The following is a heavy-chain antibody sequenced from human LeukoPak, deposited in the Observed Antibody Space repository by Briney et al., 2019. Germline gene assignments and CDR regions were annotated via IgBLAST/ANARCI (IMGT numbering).Heavy chain of an antibody. Sequence: SETLSLTCTVSGGSISSSSYYWGWIRQPPGKGLEWIGSIYYSGSTYYNPSLKSRVTISVDTSKNQFSLKLSSVTAADTAVYYCARASRRRWLQRGVYFDYWGQGTLVTVSS. V-gene: IGHV4-39*07. CDR3: ARASRRRWLQRGVYFDY. J-gene: IGHJ4*02. CDR2: IYYSGST. CDR1: GGSISSSSYY. D-gene: IGHD5-24*01.